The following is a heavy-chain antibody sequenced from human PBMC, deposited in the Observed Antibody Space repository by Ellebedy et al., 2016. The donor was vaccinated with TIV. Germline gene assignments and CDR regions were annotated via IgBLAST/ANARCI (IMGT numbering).Heavy chain of an antibody. CDR2: ISSGSSTI. CDR3: ARVQLVWFESDC. CDR1: GFNLSTYS. V-gene: IGHV3-48*01. D-gene: IGHD3-10*01. J-gene: IGHJ4*02. Sequence: GESLKISCAASGFNLSTYSMNWVRQAPGKGLEWVSYISSGSSTIKYADSVKGRFTISRDNAKNSLYLQMNSLRAEDTAVSYCARVQLVWFESDCWGQGTLVTVSS.